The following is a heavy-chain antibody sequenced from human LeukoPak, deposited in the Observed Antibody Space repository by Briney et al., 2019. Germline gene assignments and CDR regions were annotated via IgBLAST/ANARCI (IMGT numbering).Heavy chain of an antibody. J-gene: IGHJ4*02. CDR2: ISYDGSNK. V-gene: IGHV3-30-3*01. D-gene: IGHD2-21*02. Sequence: TGGSLRLSCAASGFTFSSYAMHWVRQAPGKGLEWVAVISYDGSNKYYADSVKGRFTISRDNSKNTLYLQMNSLRAEDTALYYCARKTATQNFDSWGQGTLVTVSS. CDR1: GFTFSSYA. CDR3: ARKTATQNFDS.